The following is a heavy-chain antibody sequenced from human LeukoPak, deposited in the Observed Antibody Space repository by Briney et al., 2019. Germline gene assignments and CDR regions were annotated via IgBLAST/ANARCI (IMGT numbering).Heavy chain of an antibody. CDR2: MNGDGSQI. D-gene: IGHD1-26*01. CDR3: VAWGNSGNS. J-gene: IGHJ3*01. V-gene: IGHV3-7*01. CDR1: GFTFSGHW. Sequence: GGSLSLSCAASGFTFSGHWMSWVRQAPTKGLEWVAHMNGDGSQIYYMDFVKGRFTISRDNAKNSLYLQMNGLRAEDTAVYYCVAWGNSGNSWGQGTMVIVSS.